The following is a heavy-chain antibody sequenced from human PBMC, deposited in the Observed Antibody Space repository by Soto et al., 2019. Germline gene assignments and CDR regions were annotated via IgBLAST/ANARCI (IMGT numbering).Heavy chain of an antibody. CDR3: ATGLLGYCSGGSCYSDS. J-gene: IGHJ4*02. CDR1: AYTFTNYA. V-gene: IGHV1-18*01. CDR2: ISGDNGNT. D-gene: IGHD2-15*01. Sequence: QVQLVQSGAEVKKPGASVRVSCQTSAYTFTNYAVSWVRQAPGQGLEWMGWISGDNGNTIYAQKFQGRVTMTTDRTVRKAHMDQMSLRSDDTAVYYCATGLLGYCSGGSCYSDSWGQGTLVTVSS.